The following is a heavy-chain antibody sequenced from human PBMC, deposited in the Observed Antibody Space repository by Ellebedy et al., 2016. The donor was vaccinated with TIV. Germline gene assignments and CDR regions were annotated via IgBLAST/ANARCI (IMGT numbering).Heavy chain of an antibody. J-gene: IGHJ2*01. V-gene: IGHV3-23*01. Sequence: GESLKISCAASGFTFTNYAMNWVRQAPGKGLEGVSAVSNSCDTTYYADSVKGRFTISRDNSKNTLYLQMNSLRAEDTAVYYCAKGGSKSGYSFDLWGRGTLVTVSS. CDR2: VSNSCDTT. CDR3: AKGGSKSGYSFDL. D-gene: IGHD3-3*01. CDR1: GFTFTNYA.